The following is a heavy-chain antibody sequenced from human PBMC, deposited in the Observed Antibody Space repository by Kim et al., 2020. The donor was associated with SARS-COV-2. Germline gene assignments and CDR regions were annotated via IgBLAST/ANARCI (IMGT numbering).Heavy chain of an antibody. V-gene: IGHV4-61*02. CDR3: ARAGGSGYDPNYYYYGMDV. D-gene: IGHD5-12*01. CDR1: GGSISSGSYY. CDR2: IYTSGST. Sequence: SETLSLTCTVSGGSISSGSYYWSWIRQPAGKGLEWIGRIYTSGSTNYNPSLKSRVTISVDTSKNQFSLKLSSVTAADTAVYYCARAGGSGYDPNYYYYGMDVWGQGTTVTVSS. J-gene: IGHJ6*02.